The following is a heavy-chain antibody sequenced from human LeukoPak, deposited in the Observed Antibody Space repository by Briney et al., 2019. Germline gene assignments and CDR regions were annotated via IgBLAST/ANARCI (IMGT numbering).Heavy chain of an antibody. D-gene: IGHD3-22*01. CDR3: ARDLHYYDSSGYYYSDAFDI. CDR2: IYTSGST. Sequence: SETLSLTCTVSGGSISSYYWSWIRQPAGQGLEWIGRIYTSGSTNYNPSLKSRVTMSVDTSKNQFSLKLSSVTAADTAVYYCARDLHYYDSSGYYYSDAFDIWGQGTMVTVSS. V-gene: IGHV4-4*07. J-gene: IGHJ3*02. CDR1: GGSISSYY.